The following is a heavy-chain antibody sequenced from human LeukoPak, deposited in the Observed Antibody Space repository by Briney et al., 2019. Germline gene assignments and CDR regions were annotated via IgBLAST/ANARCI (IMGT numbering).Heavy chain of an antibody. CDR2: IWYDGSNK. CDR3: ARGRDNYYDSSGPDAFDI. V-gene: IGHV3-33*08. Sequence: GGSLGLSCAAASGFSFDGYAMHWVRQAPGEGLEWVAVIWYDGSNKYYADSVKGRFTISRDNSKNTLYLQMNSLRAEDTAVYYCARGRDNYYDSSGPDAFDIWGQGTMVTVSS. D-gene: IGHD3-22*01. CDR1: GFSFDGYA. J-gene: IGHJ3*02.